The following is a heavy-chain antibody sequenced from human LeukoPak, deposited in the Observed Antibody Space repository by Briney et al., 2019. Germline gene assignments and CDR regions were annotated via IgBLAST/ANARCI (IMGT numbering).Heavy chain of an antibody. D-gene: IGHD5-18*01. CDR3: ARSPIRGYSYGTDY. CDR2: INPNSGGT. Sequence: ASVKVSCKASGYTFTGYYMHWVRQAPGQGLEWMGWINPNSGGTNYAQKFQGRVTMTRDTSISTAYMELSRLRSDDTAVYYCARSPIRGYSYGTDYWGQGTLVTVSS. CDR1: GYTFTGYY. V-gene: IGHV1-2*02. J-gene: IGHJ4*02.